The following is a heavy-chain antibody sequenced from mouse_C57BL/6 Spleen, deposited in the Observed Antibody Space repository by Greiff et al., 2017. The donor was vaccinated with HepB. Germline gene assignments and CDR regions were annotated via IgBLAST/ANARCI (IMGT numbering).Heavy chain of an antibody. CDR2: IDPETGGT. D-gene: IGHD1-1*01. Sequence: VQLQQSGAELVRPGASVTLSCKASGYTFTDYEMHWVKQTPVHGLEWIGAIDPETGGTAYNQKFKGKAILTADKSSSTAYMELRSLTSEDSAVYYCTRDHYYGSQKYFDVWGTGTTVTVSS. V-gene: IGHV1-15*01. CDR3: TRDHYYGSQKYFDV. CDR1: GYTFTDYE. J-gene: IGHJ1*03.